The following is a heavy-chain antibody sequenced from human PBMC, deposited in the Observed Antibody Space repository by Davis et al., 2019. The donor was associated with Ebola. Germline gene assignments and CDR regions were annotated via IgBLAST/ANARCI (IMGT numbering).Heavy chain of an antibody. CDR3: ARFGIAAASIYYYYYGMDV. V-gene: IGHV3-7*01. CDR2: IKQDGSEK. CDR1: GFTFSSYW. Sequence: GGSLRLSCAASGFTFSSYWMSWVRQAPGKGLEWMANIKQDGSEKYYVDSVKGRFTISRDNAKNSLYLQMNSLRAEDTAVYYCARFGIAAASIYYYYYGMDVWGQGTTVTVSS. J-gene: IGHJ6*02. D-gene: IGHD6-13*01.